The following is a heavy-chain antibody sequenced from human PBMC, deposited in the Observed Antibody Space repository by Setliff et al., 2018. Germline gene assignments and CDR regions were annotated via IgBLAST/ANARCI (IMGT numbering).Heavy chain of an antibody. Sequence: ASVKVSCKTSGYTFTDYGITWVRQAPGQGLEWMGWISAHTGNTYYTPKLHGRVTLTTDASTSTAYLEVKSLTSEDTAVYYCARAGMASVNRKGVFEYWGQGTLVTVSS. CDR2: ISAHTGNT. V-gene: IGHV1-18*01. J-gene: IGHJ4*02. CDR1: GYTFTDYG. CDR3: ARAGMASVNRKGVFEY. D-gene: IGHD3-10*01.